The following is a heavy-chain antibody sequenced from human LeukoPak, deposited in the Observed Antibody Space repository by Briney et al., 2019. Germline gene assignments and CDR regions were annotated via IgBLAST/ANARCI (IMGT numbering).Heavy chain of an antibody. CDR3: AKGWGYFDHGHGDLLCDY. Sequence: PGGSLRLSCAASGFTFNSYGMHWVRQAPGKGLEWVAFIRYDGSNKYYADSVKGRFTISRDNSKNTLYLQMNSLRAEDTAVYYCAKGWGYFDHGHGDLLCDYWGQGTLVTVSS. CDR1: GFTFNSYG. D-gene: IGHD3-9*01. J-gene: IGHJ4*02. CDR2: IRYDGSNK. V-gene: IGHV3-30*02.